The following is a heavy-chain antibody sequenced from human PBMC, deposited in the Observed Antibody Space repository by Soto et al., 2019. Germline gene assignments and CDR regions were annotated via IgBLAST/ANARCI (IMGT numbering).Heavy chain of an antibody. CDR2: VSFDGDFK. CDR1: GFTFSNYP. CDR3: AREPPTPITFDAFDR. Sequence: QVLLVESGGGVVQPGRSLRLSCADSGFTFSNYPMHWVRQVPGKGLEWVALVSFDGDFKNYADSVKGRLTISGDNSKKTLYLHMNTLRPEDTAIYYCAREPPTPITFDAFDRWGHGTMVTVSS. V-gene: IGHV3-30-3*01. D-gene: IGHD3-10*01. J-gene: IGHJ3*01.